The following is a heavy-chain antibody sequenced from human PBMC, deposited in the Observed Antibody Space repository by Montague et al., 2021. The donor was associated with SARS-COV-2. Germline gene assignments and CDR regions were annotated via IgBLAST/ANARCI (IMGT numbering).Heavy chain of an antibody. Sequence: SETLSLTCAVHGGSFSTYSWKWIRQPPGKGLEWIGEIHHGGSTNYNPSLRSRVTISADTSKNHFSLKLTSVAAADTAVYYCPRMGDGVVPSPILGVGPYYSYYYMDVWGKGTAVTVSS. J-gene: IGHJ6*03. CDR1: GGSFSTYS. CDR2: IHHGGST. D-gene: IGHD3-10*01. CDR3: PRMGDGVVPSPILGVGPYYSYYYMDV. V-gene: IGHV4-34*01.